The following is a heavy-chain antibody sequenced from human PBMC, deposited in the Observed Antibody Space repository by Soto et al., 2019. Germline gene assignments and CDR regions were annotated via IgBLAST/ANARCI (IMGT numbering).Heavy chain of an antibody. J-gene: IGHJ6*02. Sequence: GSLRLSCAVSGFNVSSNYVTWVRQAPGKGLEWVSLIYSGGNTYYADSVKGRFTISRDNSKNTVYLQMKGLRAEDAAVYYCARETVTYYYYYGLDVWGQGXAVTVSS. V-gene: IGHV3-53*01. D-gene: IGHD4-4*01. CDR3: ARETVTYYYYYGLDV. CDR1: GFNVSSNY. CDR2: IYSGGNT.